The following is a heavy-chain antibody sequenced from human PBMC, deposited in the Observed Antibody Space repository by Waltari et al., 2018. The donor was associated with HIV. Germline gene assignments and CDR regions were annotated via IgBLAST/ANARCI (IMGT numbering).Heavy chain of an antibody. V-gene: IGHV3-48*01. CDR2: ISSSSSTI. Sequence: EVQLVESGGGLVQLGGSLRLSCAASGLTFSSYSMNWFRRAPEKGLEWVSYISSSSSTIYSADSVKGRFTISRDNAKNSLYLQMNSLRAEDTAVYYCARSKYSSSSGFDLWGRGTLVTVSS. CDR1: GLTFSSYS. D-gene: IGHD6-6*01. CDR3: ARSKYSSSSGFDL. J-gene: IGHJ2*01.